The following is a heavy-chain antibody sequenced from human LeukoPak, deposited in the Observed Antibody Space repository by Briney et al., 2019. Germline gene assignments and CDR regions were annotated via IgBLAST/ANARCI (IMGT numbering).Heavy chain of an antibody. D-gene: IGHD3-22*01. Sequence: ASVKVSCKVSGYTLTELSMHWVRQAPGKGLEWMGGFDPEDGETIYAQKFQGRVTMTEDTSTDTAYMELSSLRSEDTAVYYCATDGASVFDSTGKYFQHWGQGTLATVSS. CDR1: GYTLTELS. CDR2: FDPEDGET. J-gene: IGHJ1*01. CDR3: ATDGASVFDSTGKYFQH. V-gene: IGHV1-24*01.